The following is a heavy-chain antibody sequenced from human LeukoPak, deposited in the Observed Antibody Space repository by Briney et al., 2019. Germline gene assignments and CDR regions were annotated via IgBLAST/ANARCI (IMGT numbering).Heavy chain of an antibody. D-gene: IGHD3-16*01. Sequence: PSETLSLTCAVYGGSFSRYYWSWIRQPLGKGLEWIGEINHSGSTNYNPSLKSRVTISVDTSKNQFSLKLSSVTAADTAAYYSARGGSSVWKNGVIDYWGQGTLVTVSS. V-gene: IGHV4-34*01. CDR1: GGSFSRYY. CDR2: INHSGST. J-gene: IGHJ4*02. CDR3: ARGGSSVWKNGVIDY.